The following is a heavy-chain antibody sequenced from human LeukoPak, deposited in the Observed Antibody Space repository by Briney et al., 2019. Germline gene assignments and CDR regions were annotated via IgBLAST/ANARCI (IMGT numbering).Heavy chain of an antibody. J-gene: IGHJ4*02. V-gene: IGHV5-51*01. CDR2: MYPGDSET. Sequence: GESLKIPCKASGYIFTNYWIGWVRQMPGKGLEWMGIMYPGDSETRYGPSFQGHVTISADKSITTAYLQWSSLRASDTAMYYCARGDLHGSLTAYNHFDYWGQGSLVTVSS. CDR3: ARGDLHGSLTAYNHFDY. CDR1: GYIFTNYW. D-gene: IGHD3-10*01.